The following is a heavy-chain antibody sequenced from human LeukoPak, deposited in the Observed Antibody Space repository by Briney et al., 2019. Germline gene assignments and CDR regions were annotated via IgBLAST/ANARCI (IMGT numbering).Heavy chain of an antibody. Sequence: PWETLSLTCTVSGGSISSYYWSWIRQPPGKGLEWIGYIYYSGSTNYNPSLKSRVTISVDTSENQFSLKLSSVTAADTAVYYCARGAVAGMVSNWFDPWGQGTLVTVSS. CDR1: GGSISSYY. CDR2: IYYSGST. D-gene: IGHD6-19*01. V-gene: IGHV4-59*01. CDR3: ARGAVAGMVSNWFDP. J-gene: IGHJ5*02.